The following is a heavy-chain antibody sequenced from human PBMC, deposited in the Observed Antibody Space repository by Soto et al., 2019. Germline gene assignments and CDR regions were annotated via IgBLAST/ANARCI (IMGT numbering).Heavy chain of an antibody. V-gene: IGHV3-30*18. Sequence: GGSLRLSCAASGFTFSSYGMHWVRQAPGKGLEWVAVISYDGSNKYYADSVKGRFTISRDNSKNTLYLQMNSLRAEDTAVYYCAKEGLAAAVYFDYWGQGTLVTVSS. D-gene: IGHD6-13*01. J-gene: IGHJ4*02. CDR1: GFTFSSYG. CDR3: AKEGLAAAVYFDY. CDR2: ISYDGSNK.